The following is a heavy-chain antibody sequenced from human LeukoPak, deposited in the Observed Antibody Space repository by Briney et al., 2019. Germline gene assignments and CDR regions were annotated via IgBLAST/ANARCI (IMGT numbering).Heavy chain of an antibody. J-gene: IGHJ3*02. V-gene: IGHV3-74*03. Sequence: EGSLRLSCAASGFTFSTFWMHWVRQSPGKGLVWVSRIISDGSITTYADSVKGRFTISRDNAKNTLYLQMNSLRAEDTAVYYCAREDVDIVVATSGAFDIWGQGTMVSASS. D-gene: IGHD2-15*01. CDR3: AREDVDIVVATSGAFDI. CDR2: IISDGSIT. CDR1: GFTFSTFW.